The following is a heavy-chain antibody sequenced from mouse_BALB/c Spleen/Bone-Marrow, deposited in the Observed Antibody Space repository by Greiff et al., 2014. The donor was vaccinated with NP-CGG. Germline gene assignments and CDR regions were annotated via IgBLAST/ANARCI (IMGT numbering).Heavy chain of an antibody. D-gene: IGHD1-1*01. CDR3: ARGYYGGFAY. CDR1: GFNIKDTY. V-gene: IGHV14-3*02. J-gene: IGHJ3*01. CDR2: IDPANGNT. Sequence: EVQLQQSGAKLVKPGASVKLSCTASGFNIKDTYMHWVKQRPEQGLEWIGRIDPANGNTKYDPKFQGKATITADTSSNTAYLQLSSLTSEDTAVYYSARGYYGGFAYWGQGTLVTVSA.